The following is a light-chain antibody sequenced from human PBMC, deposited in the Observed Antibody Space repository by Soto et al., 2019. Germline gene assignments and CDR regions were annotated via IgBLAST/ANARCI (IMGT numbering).Light chain of an antibody. J-gene: IGLJ2*01. CDR3: SSYTSTSTLLV. Sequence: QSALTQPASVSGSPGQSITISCTGTSSDVGGYNYVSWYQQHPGKAPKLMIYEVSNRPSGVSKRFSGSKSGNTASLTISGLQADDEADYYCSSYTSTSTLLVFGGGTKLTVL. CDR1: SSDVGGYNY. CDR2: EVS. V-gene: IGLV2-14*01.